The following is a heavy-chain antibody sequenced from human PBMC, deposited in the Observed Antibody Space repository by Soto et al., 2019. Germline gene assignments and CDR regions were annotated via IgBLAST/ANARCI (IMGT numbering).Heavy chain of an antibody. D-gene: IGHD5-18*01. CDR3: ARDLLEGYGHARQPDY. V-gene: IGHV3-21*06. J-gene: IGHJ4*02. CDR2: ITSSNTYI. Sequence: EVQLVESGRGLVKPGGSLRLSCVASGFTFSAYSMSWVRQAPGQGLEWVSSITSSNTYIYYTRSVEGRFTISRDDAKNSLHLQMNSLRAEDTAVYYCARDLLEGYGHARQPDYWGQGTLVTVSS. CDR1: GFTFSAYS.